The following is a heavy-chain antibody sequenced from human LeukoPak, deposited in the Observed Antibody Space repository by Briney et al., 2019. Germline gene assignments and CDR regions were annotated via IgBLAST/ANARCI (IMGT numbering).Heavy chain of an antibody. Sequence: PSETLSLTCTVSGGSISSYYWSWIRQPPGKGLEWIGYIYYSGSTNYKPSLKSRVTISVDTSKNQFSLKLSSVTAADTAMYYCALNHYGDWFDPWGQGTLVTVSS. CDR1: GGSISSYY. V-gene: IGHV4-59*01. J-gene: IGHJ5*02. CDR2: IYYSGST. D-gene: IGHD3-10*01. CDR3: ALNHYGDWFDP.